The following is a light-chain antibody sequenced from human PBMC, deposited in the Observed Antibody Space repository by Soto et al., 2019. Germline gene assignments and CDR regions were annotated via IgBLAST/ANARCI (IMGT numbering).Light chain of an antibody. V-gene: IGKV3-20*01. Sequence: EIVLTQSPGTLSLSPGERATLSCRASQSVSSSYLAWYQQKPGQAPRLLIYGASSRATGIPDRFSGSGSGTDFTLTISRLEPDDFAVYYCQQYGSAPWTFGQGT. CDR1: QSVSSSY. CDR2: GAS. CDR3: QQYGSAPWT. J-gene: IGKJ1*01.